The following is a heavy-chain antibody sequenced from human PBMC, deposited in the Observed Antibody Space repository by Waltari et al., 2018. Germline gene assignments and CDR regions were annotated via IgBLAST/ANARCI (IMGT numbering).Heavy chain of an antibody. CDR2: ISWNSGSI. V-gene: IGHV3-9*01. J-gene: IGHJ4*02. Sequence: EVQLVESGGGLVQPGRSLRLSCAASGFTFDDYAMHWVRQAPGKGLEWVSGISWNSGSIGYADSVKGRFTISRDNAKNSLYLQMNSLRAEYTALYYCAKDIAGSIAVPNYWGQGTLVTVSS. CDR3: AKDIAGSIAVPNY. CDR1: GFTFDDYA. D-gene: IGHD6-19*01.